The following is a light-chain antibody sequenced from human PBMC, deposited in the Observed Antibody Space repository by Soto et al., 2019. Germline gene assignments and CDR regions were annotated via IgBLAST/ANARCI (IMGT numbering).Light chain of an antibody. Sequence: DIQMTQSPSSLSASVRDRVTITCRASPGISNSLAWYQQKPGKVPKLLIYAASTLQSGVPPRFSGSGSGTDFTLTISSLQPEDVATYYCQKYDSAPWTFGQGTKVEIK. CDR2: AAS. J-gene: IGKJ1*01. CDR3: QKYDSAPWT. CDR1: PGISNS. V-gene: IGKV1-27*01.